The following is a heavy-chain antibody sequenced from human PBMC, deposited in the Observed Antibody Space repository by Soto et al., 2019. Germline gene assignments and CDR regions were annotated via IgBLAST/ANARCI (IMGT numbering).Heavy chain of an antibody. CDR3: ARHVKDWNYPNGINWFDP. J-gene: IGHJ5*02. V-gene: IGHV4-59*08. Sequence: SETLSLTCTVSGGSISSYYWSWIRQPPGKGLEWIGYIYYSGSTNYNPSLKSRVTISVDTSKNQFSLKLSSVTAADTAVYYCARHVKDWNYPNGINWFDPWGQGTLVTVSS. CDR2: IYYSGST. CDR1: GGSISSYY. D-gene: IGHD1-7*01.